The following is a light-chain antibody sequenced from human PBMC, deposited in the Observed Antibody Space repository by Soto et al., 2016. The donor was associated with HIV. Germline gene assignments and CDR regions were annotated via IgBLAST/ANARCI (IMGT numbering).Light chain of an antibody. CDR2: AAS. Sequence: DIQLTQSPSFLSASVGDRVTITCRASQGSSGYLAWYQQKPGEAPKLLNYAASTSQSGVPSRFSGSGSGTEVILTISSLQPEDSATYFCQQYKNYPLTFGGGTKVEIK. CDR3: QQYKNYPLT. J-gene: IGKJ4*01. CDR1: QGSSGY. V-gene: IGKV1-9*01.